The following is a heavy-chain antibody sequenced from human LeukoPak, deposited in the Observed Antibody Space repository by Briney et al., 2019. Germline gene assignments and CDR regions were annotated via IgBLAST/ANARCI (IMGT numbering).Heavy chain of an antibody. CDR3: AKGYSSRWFGTFDF. D-gene: IGHD6-13*01. V-gene: IGHV3-7*03. Sequence: SGGSLRLSCAASGFTFSSYWMSWVRQAPGKGLEWVANIKEDGSRKYYVDSVKGRFTISIDNAKNSLYLEMNRLRAEDMGLYYCAKGYSSRWFGTFDFWGQGTLVTVSS. CDR1: GFTFSSYW. J-gene: IGHJ4*02. CDR2: IKEDGSRK.